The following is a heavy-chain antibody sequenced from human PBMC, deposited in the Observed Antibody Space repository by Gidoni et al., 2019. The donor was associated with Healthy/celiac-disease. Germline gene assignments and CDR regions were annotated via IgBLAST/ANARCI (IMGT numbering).Heavy chain of an antibody. V-gene: IGHV3-33*01. CDR1: GFTFSSYG. D-gene: IGHD2-2*01. CDR3: ARDLRGCSSTSCFPYYYGMDV. CDR2: IWYEGSNK. Sequence: QVQLVESGGGVVQPGRSLRLSCAASGFTFSSYGMHWVRQAPGKGLEWVAVIWYEGSNKYDADAVKGRFTIARDNSKNTLYLQMNSLRAEDTAVYYCARDLRGCSSTSCFPYYYGMDVWGQGTTVTVSS. J-gene: IGHJ6*02.